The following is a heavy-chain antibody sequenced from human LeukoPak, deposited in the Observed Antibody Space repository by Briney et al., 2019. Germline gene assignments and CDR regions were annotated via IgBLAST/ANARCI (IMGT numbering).Heavy chain of an antibody. CDR3: ARYIVGAVDY. Sequence: PSETLSLTCAVYGGSFSGYYWSWIRQPPGKGLEWIGEINHSGSTNYNTSLKSRVTISVDTSKNQFSLKLSSVTAADTAVYYCARYIVGAVDYWGQGTLVTVSS. D-gene: IGHD1-26*01. J-gene: IGHJ4*02. CDR2: INHSGST. CDR1: GGSFSGYY. V-gene: IGHV4-34*01.